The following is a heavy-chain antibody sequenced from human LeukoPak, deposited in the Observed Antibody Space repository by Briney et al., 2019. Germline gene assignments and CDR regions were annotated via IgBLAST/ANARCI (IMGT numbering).Heavy chain of an antibody. V-gene: IGHV1-69*13. D-gene: IGHD1-1*01. CDR3: ARGGSVISTTGNFDY. J-gene: IGHJ4*02. Sequence: SVKVSCKASGGTFSSYAISWVRQAPGQGLEWMGGIIPIFGTANYAQKFQGRVTITADESTNTAYMEVSSLRSEDTAVYYCARGGSVISTTGNFDYWGQGTLVTVSS. CDR1: GGTFSSYA. CDR2: IIPIFGTA.